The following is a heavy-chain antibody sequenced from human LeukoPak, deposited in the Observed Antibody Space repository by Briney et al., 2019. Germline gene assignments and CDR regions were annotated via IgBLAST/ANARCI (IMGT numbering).Heavy chain of an antibody. V-gene: IGHV3-33*01. J-gene: IGHJ4*02. CDR3: ARDGLGYCSSTNCYTFDY. D-gene: IGHD2-2*02. Sequence: GGSLRLSCAASGFSFGSYGMHWVRQAPGKGLEWVALIWYDGGDKSYADSVKGRFTISRDNSKNTLFLQMNSLRAEDTAVYYCARDGLGYCSSTNCYTFDYWGQGTLVTVSS. CDR2: IWYDGGDK. CDR1: GFSFGSYG.